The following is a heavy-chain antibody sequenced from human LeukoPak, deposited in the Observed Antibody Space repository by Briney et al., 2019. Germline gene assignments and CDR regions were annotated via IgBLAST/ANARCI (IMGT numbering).Heavy chain of an antibody. CDR2: IIPIFGTA. CDR1: GGTFSSYA. D-gene: IGHD3-22*01. Sequence: SVKFSCKASGGTFSSYAISWVRQAPGQGLEWMGGIIPIFGTANYAQKFQGRVTITADESTSTAYMELSSLRSEDTAVYYCARGPVKHYYYYMDVWGKGTTVTVSS. CDR3: ARGPVKHYYYYMDV. V-gene: IGHV1-69*13. J-gene: IGHJ6*03.